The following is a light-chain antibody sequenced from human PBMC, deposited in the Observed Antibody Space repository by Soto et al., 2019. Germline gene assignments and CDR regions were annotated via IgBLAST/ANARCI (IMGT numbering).Light chain of an antibody. V-gene: IGLV4-69*01. CDR2: LNSDGSH. CDR3: QTWGSGIVV. CDR1: SGHSNYA. Sequence: QSVLTQSPSASASLGASVKLTCTLSSGHSNYAIACHQHQQEKGPRYLMKLNSDGSHSKGDGIPDRFSGSSSGADRYLTISSLQSEDEADYYCQTWGSGIVVFGGGTKLTVL. J-gene: IGLJ2*01.